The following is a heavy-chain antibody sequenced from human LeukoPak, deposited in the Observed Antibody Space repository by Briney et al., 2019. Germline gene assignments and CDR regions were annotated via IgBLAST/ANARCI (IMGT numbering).Heavy chain of an antibody. J-gene: IGHJ4*02. D-gene: IGHD2-2*01. CDR2: ISSSSSYI. CDR3: ARDYCSSTSCYYYFDY. CDR1: GFTFSSYS. V-gene: IGHV3-21*01. Sequence: GGSLRLSCSASGFTFSSYSMNWVRQAPGRGLEWVSSISSSSSYIYYADSVKGRFTISRDNAKNSLYLQMNSLRAEDTAVYYCARDYCSSTSCYYYFDYWGQGTLVTVSS.